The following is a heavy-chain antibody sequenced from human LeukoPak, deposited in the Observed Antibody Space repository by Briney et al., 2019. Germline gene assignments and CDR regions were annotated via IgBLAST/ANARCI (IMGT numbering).Heavy chain of an antibody. D-gene: IGHD4-17*01. V-gene: IGHV3-23*01. J-gene: IGHJ3*02. CDR2: IHGSGETT. CDR3: AKDPNGDYVGAFDS. CDR1: ALRFSSFA. Sequence: AGGSLRLSCAASALRFSSFAMTWVRQVPGKGLEWVSGIHGSGETTYYADSVKGRFTISRDSSREMLYLQMNSLRVEDTAVYYCAKDPNGDYVGAFDSWGQGTMVTVS.